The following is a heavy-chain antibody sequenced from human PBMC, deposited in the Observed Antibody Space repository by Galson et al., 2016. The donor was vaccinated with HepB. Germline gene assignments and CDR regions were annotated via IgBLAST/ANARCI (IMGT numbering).Heavy chain of an antibody. CDR1: GFTCSNYA. CDR2: ISGRGGST. Sequence: SLRLSCAASGFTCSNYAMNWVRQAPGKGLEWVSVISGRGGSTYYADSVKGRFTISRDNSKNTLYLQMNTLRPEDTAVYYCAKTYLNAFDIWGQGTKVTVSS. D-gene: IGHD2-2*01. V-gene: IGHV3-23*01. J-gene: IGHJ3*02. CDR3: AKTYLNAFDI.